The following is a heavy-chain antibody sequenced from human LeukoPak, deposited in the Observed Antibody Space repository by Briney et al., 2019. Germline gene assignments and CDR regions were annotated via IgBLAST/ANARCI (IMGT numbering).Heavy chain of an antibody. D-gene: IGHD6-19*01. Sequence: GASVKVSCKASGGTFSSYAISWVRQAPGQGLEWMGRIIPILGIANYAQKFQGRVTITADKSTSTAYMELSSLRSEDTAVYYCARSHGIAVAGSESDYYYGMDVWGQGTTVIVSS. V-gene: IGHV1-69*04. CDR3: ARSHGIAVAGSESDYYYGMDV. CDR2: IIPILGIA. CDR1: GGTFSSYA. J-gene: IGHJ6*02.